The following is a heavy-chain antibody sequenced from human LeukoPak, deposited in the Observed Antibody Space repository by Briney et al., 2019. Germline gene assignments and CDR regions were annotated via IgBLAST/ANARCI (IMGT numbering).Heavy chain of an antibody. D-gene: IGHD3-22*01. J-gene: IGHJ5*02. CDR3: ARDTDYYDSSGYYQSRPTYGWFDP. Sequence: SETLSLTCTVSSGSISISSYYWGWTRQPPGKGLEWIGSINYSGSTYYNPSLKSRVTISVDTSKNQFSLKLSSVTAADTAVYYCARDTDYYDSSGYYQSRPTYGWFDPWGQGTLVTVSS. CDR1: SGSISISSYY. CDR2: INYSGST. V-gene: IGHV4-39*07.